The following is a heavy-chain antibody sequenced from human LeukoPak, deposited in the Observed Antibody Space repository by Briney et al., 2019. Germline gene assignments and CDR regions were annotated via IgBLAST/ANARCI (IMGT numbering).Heavy chain of an antibody. CDR2: IYPSGST. Sequence: PSETLSLTCTVSGGSISSSSYYWSWIRQSAGKGLEWIGRIYPSGSTHSNPSLKSRVTMSLDTSKNQFSLGLSSVTAADTAVYYCARVRPTWNDGTFDYWGQGTLVTVSS. J-gene: IGHJ4*02. CDR3: ARVRPTWNDGTFDY. D-gene: IGHD1-1*01. V-gene: IGHV4-61*02. CDR1: GGSISSSSYY.